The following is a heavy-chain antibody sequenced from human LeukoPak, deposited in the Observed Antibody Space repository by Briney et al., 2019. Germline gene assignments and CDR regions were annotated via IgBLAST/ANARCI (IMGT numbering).Heavy chain of an antibody. J-gene: IGHJ4*02. D-gene: IGHD3-3*01. CDR2: IKQDGSEK. CDR1: GFTFSSYW. CDR3: ARDQYDFWSGHFAHFDY. V-gene: IGHV3-7*01. Sequence: GGSLRLSCAASGFTFSSYWMSWVRQAPGKGLEWVANIKQDGSEKYYVDSVKGRFTISRDNAKNSLYLQMNSLRAEDTAVYYCARDQYDFWSGHFAHFDYWGQGTLVTVSS.